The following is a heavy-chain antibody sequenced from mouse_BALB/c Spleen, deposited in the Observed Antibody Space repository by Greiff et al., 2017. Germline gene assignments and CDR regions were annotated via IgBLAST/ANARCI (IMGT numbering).Heavy chain of an antibody. Sequence: EVKLVESGGDLVKPGGSLKLSCAASGFTFSSYGMSWVRQTPDKRLEWVATISSGGSYTYYPDSVKGRFTISRDNAKNTLYLQMSSLKSEDTAMYYCARRPYFDVWGAGTTVTVSS. J-gene: IGHJ1*01. CDR2: ISSGGSYT. CDR1: GFTFSSYG. CDR3: ARRPYFDV. V-gene: IGHV5-6*02.